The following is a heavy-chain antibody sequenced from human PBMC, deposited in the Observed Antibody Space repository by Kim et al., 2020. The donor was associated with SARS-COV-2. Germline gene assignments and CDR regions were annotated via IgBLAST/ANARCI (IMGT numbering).Heavy chain of an antibody. J-gene: IGHJ6*02. CDR3: ARPPERWLLDFGMDV. CDR1: GFTFSNYA. V-gene: IGHV3-30-3*01. D-gene: IGHD5-18*01. CDR2: ITYEGSSQ. Sequence: GGSLRLSCAASGFTFSNYALHWVRQAPGKGLEWVAVITYEGSSQYYADSVKGRLTISRDNSENTLYLQMNSLRPEDTAIYYCARPPERWLLDFGMDVWGQGTTVTVSS.